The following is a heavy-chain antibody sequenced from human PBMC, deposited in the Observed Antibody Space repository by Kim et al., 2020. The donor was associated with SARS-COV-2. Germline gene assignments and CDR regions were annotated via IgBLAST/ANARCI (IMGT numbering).Heavy chain of an antibody. D-gene: IGHD3-10*01. V-gene: IGHV3-11*04. CDR3: ARESGFGDFFDY. J-gene: IGHJ4*02. CDR2: ISGRDNNI. CDR1: GFIFSDYY. Sequence: GGSRRLSCAASGFIFSDYYMNWIRQAPGKGLEWVSYISGRDNNIYYAESVKGRFTISRDNAKNSLYLQMNSLRAEDTAVYFCARESGFGDFFDYWGQVT.